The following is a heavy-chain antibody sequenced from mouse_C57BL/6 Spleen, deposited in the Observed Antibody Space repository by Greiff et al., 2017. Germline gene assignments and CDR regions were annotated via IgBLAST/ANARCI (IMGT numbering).Heavy chain of an antibody. CDR2: IYPGDGDT. CDR1: GYAFSSSW. Sequence: VQGVESGPELVKPGASVKISCKASGYAFSSSWMNWVKQRPGKGLEWIGRIYPGDGDTNYNGKFKGKATLTADKSSSTAYMQLSSLTSEDSAVYFCARGGPDVWGTGTTVTVSS. CDR3: ARGGPDV. V-gene: IGHV1-82*01. J-gene: IGHJ1*03.